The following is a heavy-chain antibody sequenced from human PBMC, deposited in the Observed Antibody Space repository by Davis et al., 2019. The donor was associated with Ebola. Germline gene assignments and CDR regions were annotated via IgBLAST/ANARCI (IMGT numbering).Heavy chain of an antibody. CDR3: ARHLSGSYYKHFDY. CDR1: GGSISISSYY. CDR2: IYYSGST. Sequence: SETLSLTCTVPGGSISISSYYWGWIRQPPGKGLEWLGSIYYSGSTYYNPSLKSRVTISVDTSKNQFSLKLSSVTAADTAVYYCARHLSGSYYKHFDYWGQGTLVTVSS. D-gene: IGHD1-26*01. V-gene: IGHV4-39*01. J-gene: IGHJ4*02.